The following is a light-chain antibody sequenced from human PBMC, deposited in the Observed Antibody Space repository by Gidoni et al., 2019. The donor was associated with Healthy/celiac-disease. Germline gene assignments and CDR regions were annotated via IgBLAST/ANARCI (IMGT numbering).Light chain of an antibody. Sequence: ELVLTQSPATLSLSPGERATLSCRASQSVSSYLAWYQQKPGQAPRLLIYDASNRATGIPARFSGSGSGTDFTLTISSLEPEDFAVYYCQQRSNWHPALTFGGGTKVEIK. CDR3: QQRSNWHPALT. V-gene: IGKV3-11*01. CDR2: DAS. CDR1: QSVSSY. J-gene: IGKJ4*02.